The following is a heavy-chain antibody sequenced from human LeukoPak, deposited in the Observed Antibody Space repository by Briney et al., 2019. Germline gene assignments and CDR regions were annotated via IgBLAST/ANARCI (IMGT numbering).Heavy chain of an antibody. CDR2: IYYSGST. D-gene: IGHD3-22*01. CDR1: GGSISSSSYY. CDR3: ASLPDYYDSSGYAHDY. V-gene: IGHV4-39*01. Sequence: SETLSLTCTVSGGSISSSSYYRGWIRQPPGKGLEWIGSIYYSGSTYYNPSLKSRVTISVDTSKNQFSLKLSSVTAADTAVYYCASLPDYYDSSGYAHDYWGQGTLVTVSS. J-gene: IGHJ4*02.